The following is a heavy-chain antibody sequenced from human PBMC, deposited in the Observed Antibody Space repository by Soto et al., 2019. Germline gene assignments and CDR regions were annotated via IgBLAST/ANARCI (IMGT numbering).Heavy chain of an antibody. CDR2: ISYDGSDK. V-gene: IGHV3-30-3*01. CDR1: GFTFSSYG. Sequence: QVQLVESGGGVVQPGRSLRLSCAASGFTFSSYGIHWVRQAPGKGLDWVAFISYDGSDKLYADYVKGRFTISRDNSKNTRFLHRNSLGAEDAALYYCARDRHVAILGVLIRYYGMDVWGQGTRVTVSS. CDR3: ARDRHVAILGVLIRYYGMDV. J-gene: IGHJ6*02. D-gene: IGHD3-3*01.